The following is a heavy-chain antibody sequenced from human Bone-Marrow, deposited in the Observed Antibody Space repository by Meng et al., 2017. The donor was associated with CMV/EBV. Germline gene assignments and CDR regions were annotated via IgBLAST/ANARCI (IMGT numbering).Heavy chain of an antibody. CDR2: ISGSGGST. CDR3: ARAPDFPYYFDY. CDR1: GFTFSSYA. Sequence: GGSLRLSCAASGFTFSSYAMSWVRQAPGKGLEWVSAISGSGGSTYYADSVKGRFTISRDSSKNTLYLQMNSLRPEDRAVYYCARAPDFPYYFDYWGQGTLVTVSS. V-gene: IGHV3-23*01. J-gene: IGHJ4*02.